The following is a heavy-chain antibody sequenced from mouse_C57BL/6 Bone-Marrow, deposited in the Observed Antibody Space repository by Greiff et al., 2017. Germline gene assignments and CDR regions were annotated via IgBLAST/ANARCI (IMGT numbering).Heavy chain of an antibody. CDR3: ARTVGMDY. J-gene: IGHJ4*01. Sequence: QVQLQQSGPGLVQPSPSLSITCTVSGFSLTSYGVHWVRQSPGKGLEWLGVIWSCGSTDYNAAFISRLSISKDNSNSQVFFKMHSLQADDTAIDYCARTVGMDYWGQGTSVTVSS. CDR2: IWSCGST. V-gene: IGHV2-2*01. CDR1: GFSLTSYG.